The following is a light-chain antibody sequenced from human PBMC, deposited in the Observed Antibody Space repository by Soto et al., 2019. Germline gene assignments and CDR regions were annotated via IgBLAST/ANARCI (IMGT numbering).Light chain of an antibody. J-gene: IGKJ3*01. CDR2: DAS. CDR3: QQRIHLFT. CDR1: QSLSNF. Sequence: EIVLTQSPATLSLSPGERATLSCRASQSLSNFLACYQQKPGQAHRLLIYDASNRATCIPVRFSGSGSGTYFTLTLSILEPDDFSVYYCQQRIHLFTFGPGTTV. V-gene: IGKV3-11*01.